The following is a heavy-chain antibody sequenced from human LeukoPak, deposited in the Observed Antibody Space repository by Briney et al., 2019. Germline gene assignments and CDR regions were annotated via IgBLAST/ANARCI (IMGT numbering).Heavy chain of an antibody. J-gene: IGHJ4*02. D-gene: IGHD2-2*01. CDR3: ARAGSTGCFDS. V-gene: IGHV4-59*01. CDR1: DGSLSSYY. Sequence: SETLSLTCTVSDGSLSSYYWSWIRQPPGKGLEWIGYIYYSGSTNYNPTLKSRVTISVDTSKNEFSLKLSSVTAADMAVYYCARAGSTGCFDSWGQGTLVTVSS. CDR2: IYYSGST.